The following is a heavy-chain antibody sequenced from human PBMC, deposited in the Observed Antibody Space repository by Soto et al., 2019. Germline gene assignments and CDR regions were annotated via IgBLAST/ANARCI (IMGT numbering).Heavy chain of an antibody. D-gene: IGHD3-10*01. V-gene: IGHV3-33*01. J-gene: IGHJ4*02. CDR2: IWYDGSNK. CDR1: GFTFSSYG. Sequence: QVQLVESGGCVVQPGRSLRLSCAASGFTFSSYGMHWVRQAPGKGLEWVAVIWYDGSNKYYADSVKGRFTISRDNSKNTLYLQMNSLRAEDTAVYYCARDLYGSGIDYWGQGTLVTVSS. CDR3: ARDLYGSGIDY.